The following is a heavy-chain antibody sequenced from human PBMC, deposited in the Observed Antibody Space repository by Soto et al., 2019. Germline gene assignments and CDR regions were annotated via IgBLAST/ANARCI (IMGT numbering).Heavy chain of an antibody. CDR1: GAPITNYY. Sequence: QVQLQESGPGLVKPSETLSLTATVSGAPITNYYCSGFRRPPGKGLEWIGYINYDGYSAYNLSLKRRVTLSMDASKTQFSLMLESVTATDTAVYYCARHGFGPLHGLVDVWGPGTTVIVSS. D-gene: IGHD3-10*01. CDR2: INYDGYS. V-gene: IGHV4-59*08. J-gene: IGHJ6*02. CDR3: ARHGFGPLHGLVDV.